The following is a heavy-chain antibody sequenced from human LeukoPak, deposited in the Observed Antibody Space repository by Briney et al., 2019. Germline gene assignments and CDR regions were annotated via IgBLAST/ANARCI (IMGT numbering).Heavy chain of an antibody. CDR2: IKEDGSAK. CDR1: GFTFSRYW. V-gene: IGHV3-7*04. CDR3: ARDSPGYDGYSY. J-gene: IGHJ4*02. D-gene: IGHD5-12*01. Sequence: GGSLRLSRTASGFTFSRYWMTWVRQAPGKGLEWVANIKEDGSAKYYVDSMKGRFTISRDNAKNSLYLQINSLRAEDTAVYYCARDSPGYDGYSYWGQGTLVTVSS.